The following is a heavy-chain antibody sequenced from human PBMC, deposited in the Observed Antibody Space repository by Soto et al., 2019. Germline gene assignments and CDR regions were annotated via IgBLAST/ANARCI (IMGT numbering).Heavy chain of an antibody. CDR3: PRQQYTVVTAFDF. J-gene: IGHJ3*01. CDR2: VSYSGNT. D-gene: IGHD2-15*01. V-gene: IGHV4-59*01. Sequence: PXETLSLPCSVSGGSITPYYWGWIRQPPGEGLEWIGYVSYSGNTDYNPSLKSRVSISVDTSKNEFSLKLNSLTAADAAIYFCPRQQYTVVTAFDFWGQGTMVTVSS. CDR1: GGSITPYY.